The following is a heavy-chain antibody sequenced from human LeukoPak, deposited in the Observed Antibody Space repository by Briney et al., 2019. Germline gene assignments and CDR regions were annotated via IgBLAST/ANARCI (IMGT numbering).Heavy chain of an antibody. CDR2: IYYSGST. Sequence: SETLSLTCTVSGGSISSYYWSWIRQPPGKGLEWIGYIYYSGSTNYNPSLKSRVTISVDTSKNQFSLKLSSVTAADTAVYYCARLTMVRGATPYYFDYWGQGTLVTVSS. V-gene: IGHV4-59*01. D-gene: IGHD3-10*01. J-gene: IGHJ4*02. CDR3: ARLTMVRGATPYYFDY. CDR1: GGSISSYY.